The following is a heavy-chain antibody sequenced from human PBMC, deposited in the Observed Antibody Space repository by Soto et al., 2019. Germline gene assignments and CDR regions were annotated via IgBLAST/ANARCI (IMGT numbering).Heavy chain of an antibody. Sequence: QVQLVQSGAEVKKPGASVKVSCKASGYTFTSYAMHWVRQAPGQRLEWMRWINAGNGNTKYSQKFQGRVTITRDTSASTAYMELSSLRSEDTAVYYCARDHGVVVVTAILNYWGQGTLVTVSS. J-gene: IGHJ4*02. CDR1: GYTFTSYA. V-gene: IGHV1-3*01. D-gene: IGHD2-21*02. CDR3: ARDHGVVVVTAILNY. CDR2: INAGNGNT.